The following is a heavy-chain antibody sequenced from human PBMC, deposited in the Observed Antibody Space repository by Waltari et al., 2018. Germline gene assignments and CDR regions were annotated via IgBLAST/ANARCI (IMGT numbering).Heavy chain of an antibody. J-gene: IGHJ4*02. D-gene: IGHD3-22*01. CDR3: ARDAYYYDSSGYLAY. Sequence: QLQLQESGPGLVKPSETLSLTCTVSGGSISSSSYYWGWIRQPPGKGLEWIGSIYYSGSTYYNPSLKIRVTISVDTSKNQFSLKLSSVTAADTAVYYCARDAYYYDSSGYLAYWGQGTLVTVSS. CDR1: GGSISSSSYY. V-gene: IGHV4-39*07. CDR2: IYYSGST.